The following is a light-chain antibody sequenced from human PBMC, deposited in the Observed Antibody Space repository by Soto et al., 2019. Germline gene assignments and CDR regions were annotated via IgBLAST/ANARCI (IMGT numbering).Light chain of an antibody. V-gene: IGKV1-39*01. CDR3: QQSYSVPLT. Sequence: IQMTQFPSSLSASVGDRVTITCRASQNIVNYLNWYQRKPGKAPKLLIYGASSLQRGVPSRFSGSGSGTDFTLTISTLQPEDFATFYCQQSYSVPLTFGGGTKVDIK. CDR1: QNIVNY. J-gene: IGKJ4*01. CDR2: GAS.